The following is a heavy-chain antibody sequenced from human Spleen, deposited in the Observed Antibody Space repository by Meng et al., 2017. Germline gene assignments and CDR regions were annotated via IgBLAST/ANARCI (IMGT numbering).Heavy chain of an antibody. V-gene: IGHV1-69*05. CDR1: GGTFRSYA. Sequence: SVKVSCKASGGTFRSYAISWVRQAPGQGLEWMGGIIRVFDVTNYAQKFQGRLSITTDESTTPAYMELTSLRSDDTAVYYCARSGDIVLYKYHMHVWGQGTTVTVSS. CDR3: ARSGDIVLYKYHMHV. CDR2: IIRVFDVT. J-gene: IGHJ6*02. D-gene: IGHD5-12*01.